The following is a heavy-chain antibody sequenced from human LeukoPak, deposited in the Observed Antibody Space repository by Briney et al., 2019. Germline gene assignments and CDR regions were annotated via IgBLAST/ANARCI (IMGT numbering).Heavy chain of an antibody. V-gene: IGHV3-74*01. D-gene: IGHD1-20*01. CDR1: GFTFSNYM. CDR3: LRDLNWSLDQ. J-gene: IGHJ4*02. Sequence: GGSLRLSSAASGFTFSNYMMHWVRQAPGKGLVWVSRIKSDGITITYADSVKGRFTVSRDNAKNTLYLQMNSLRAEDTAVYYCLRDLNWSLDQWGQGTLVTVSS. CDR2: IKSDGITI.